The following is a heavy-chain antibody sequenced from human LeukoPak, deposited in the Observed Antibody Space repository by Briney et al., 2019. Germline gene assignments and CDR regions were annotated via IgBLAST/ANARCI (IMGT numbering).Heavy chain of an antibody. D-gene: IGHD2-2*01. J-gene: IGHJ6*03. CDR1: GGSFSGYY. CDR2: INHSGST. Sequence: PSETLSLTCAVYGGSFSGYYWSWSRQPPGKGLEWIGEINHSGSTNYNPSLKSRVTISVDTSKNQFSLKLSSVTAADTAVYYCARTPVAIGLMYYYYYMDVWGKGTTVTVSS. V-gene: IGHV4-34*01. CDR3: ARTPVAIGLMYYYYYMDV.